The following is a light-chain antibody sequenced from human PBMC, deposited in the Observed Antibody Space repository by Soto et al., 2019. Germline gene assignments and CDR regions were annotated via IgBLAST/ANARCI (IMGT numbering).Light chain of an antibody. J-gene: IGKJ4*01. CDR1: QSVSSY. CDR2: DAS. Sequence: EIVLTQSPATLSLSPGERATLSCRASQSVSSYLAWYQQKPGQAPRLLIYDASNRATGIPARFSGSGSGTDLTLTISRLEPEDFAVYHCQQRSNWLTFGGGTKVQIK. CDR3: QQRSNWLT. V-gene: IGKV3-11*01.